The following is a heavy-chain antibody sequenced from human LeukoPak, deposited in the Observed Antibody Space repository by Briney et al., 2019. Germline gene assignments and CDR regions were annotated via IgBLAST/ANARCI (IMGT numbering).Heavy chain of an antibody. CDR3: ARERGGSFSY. CDR1: GGTFSSYA. D-gene: IGHD1-26*01. V-gene: IGHV1-18*01. Sequence: ASVTVSCKASGGTFSSYAISWVRQAPGQGLEWMGWISAYNGNTNYAQKLQGRVTMTTDTSTSTAYMELRSLRSDDTAVYYCARERGGSFSYWGQGTLVTVSS. CDR2: ISAYNGNT. J-gene: IGHJ4*02.